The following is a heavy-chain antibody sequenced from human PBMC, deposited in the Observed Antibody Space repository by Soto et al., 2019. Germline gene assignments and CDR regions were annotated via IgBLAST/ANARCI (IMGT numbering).Heavy chain of an antibody. CDR1: GGSFSGYY. D-gene: IGHD6-6*01. CDR3: ARGLGLVLYYYYGLDV. Sequence: SETLSLTCSVYGGSFSGYYWSWIRQPPGKGLEWIGEINHSGSTNYNPSLKSRVTISVDTSKNQFSLKLSSVTAADTAVYYCARGLGLVLYYYYGLDVWGQGTTVTVSS. V-gene: IGHV4-34*01. J-gene: IGHJ6*02. CDR2: INHSGST.